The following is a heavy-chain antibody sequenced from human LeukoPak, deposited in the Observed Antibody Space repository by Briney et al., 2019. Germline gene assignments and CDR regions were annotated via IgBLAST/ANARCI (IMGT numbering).Heavy chain of an antibody. CDR1: GGSVSSGSYY. CDR3: AQGAAADNY. V-gene: IGHV4-39*07. D-gene: IGHD6-13*01. CDR2: INHSGST. Sequence: PSETLSLTCTVSGGSVSSGSYYWSWIRQPPGKGLEWIGEINHSGSTNYNPSLKSRVTISVDTSKNQFSLKLSSVTAADTAVYYCAQGAAADNYWGQGTLVTVSS. J-gene: IGHJ4*02.